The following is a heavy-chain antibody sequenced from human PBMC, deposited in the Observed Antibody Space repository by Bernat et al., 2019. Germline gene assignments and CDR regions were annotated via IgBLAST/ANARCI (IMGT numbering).Heavy chain of an antibody. J-gene: IGHJ2*01. V-gene: IGHV4-30-4*01. CDR2: IYYSGST. CDR1: GGSISSGDYY. CDR3: ARVDATANYWYFDL. D-gene: IGHD2-15*01. Sequence: QVQLQESGPGLVKPSQTLSLTCTVPGGSISSGDYYWSWIRQPPGQGLEWIGYIYYSGSTYYNPSLKSRVTISVGTSKTQFSLKLSSVTAADTGVYECARVDATANYWYFDLWGRGTLVTVSS.